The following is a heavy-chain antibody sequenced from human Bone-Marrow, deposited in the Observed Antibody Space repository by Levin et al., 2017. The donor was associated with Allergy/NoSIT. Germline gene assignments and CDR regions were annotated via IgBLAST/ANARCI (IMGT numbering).Heavy chain of an antibody. Sequence: PGGSLRLSCKVSGFSLSDLSMHWVRQAPGKGLEWMGCFDPEDGEAVYAQKFQGRLTMTEDTSTDTSYMELSSLRSDDTAVYYCATSILYYGDVWGYFPNWGQGTLVTVSS. D-gene: IGHD3-16*01. CDR1: GFSLSDLS. CDR2: FDPEDGEA. CDR3: ATSILYYGDVWGYFPN. V-gene: IGHV1-24*01. J-gene: IGHJ4*02.